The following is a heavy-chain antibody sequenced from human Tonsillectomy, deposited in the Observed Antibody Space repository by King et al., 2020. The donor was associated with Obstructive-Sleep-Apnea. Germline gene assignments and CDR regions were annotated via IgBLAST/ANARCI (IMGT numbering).Heavy chain of an antibody. Sequence: QLVQSGAEVKKPGASVKVSCKASGYTFTSYYMHWVRQSPGQGLEWMGIINPSGGSRSYAQKFHGRLTMTRDTSTSTVYMELSSLRSEDTAVYYCARVHRTVSTTYYYGMDVWGQGTTVTVSS. V-gene: IGHV1-46*03. CDR2: INPSGGSR. D-gene: IGHD4-11*01. J-gene: IGHJ6*02. CDR3: ARVHRTVSTTYYYGMDV. CDR1: GYTFTSYY.